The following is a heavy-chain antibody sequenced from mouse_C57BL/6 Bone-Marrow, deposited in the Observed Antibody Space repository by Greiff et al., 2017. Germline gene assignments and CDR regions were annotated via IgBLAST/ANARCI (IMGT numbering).Heavy chain of an antibody. J-gene: IGHJ2*01. CDR2: IYPSDSET. CDR1: GYTFTSYW. D-gene: IGHD2-2*01. V-gene: IGHV1-61*01. Sequence: QVQLQQPGAELVRPGSSVKLSCKASGYTFTSYWMDWVKQRPGQGLEWIGNIYPSDSETHYNQKFKDKATLTVDKSSSTAYMQLSSLTSEASAVYYCASSYGYDRDYFDYWGQGTTLTVSS. CDR3: ASSYGYDRDYFDY.